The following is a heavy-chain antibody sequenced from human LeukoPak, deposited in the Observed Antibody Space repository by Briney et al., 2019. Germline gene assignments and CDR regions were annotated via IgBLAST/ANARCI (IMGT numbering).Heavy chain of an antibody. CDR2: TSAYNGDT. Sequence: GASVTVSCKTSGYRFTNYGVHWVRQAPGQGLEWMGWTSAYNGDTKYGQKFQGRLTMTTDTSTSTAYLDVRSLRSEDTAVYYCARDLLQRQTNNWLAPWGQGTLVTVSS. V-gene: IGHV1-18*01. CDR1: GYRFTNYG. J-gene: IGHJ5*02. CDR3: ARDLLQRQTNNWLAP.